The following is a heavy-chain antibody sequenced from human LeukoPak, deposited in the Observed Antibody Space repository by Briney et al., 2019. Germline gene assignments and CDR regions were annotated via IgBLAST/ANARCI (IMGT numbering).Heavy chain of an antibody. V-gene: IGHV4-39*07. CDR2: IYYSGST. J-gene: IGHJ4*02. CDR3: ARGFRGASFDY. Sequence: SETLSLTCTVSGGSISSSSYYWGWIRQPPGRGLEWIGSIYYSGSTYYNPSLKSRVTISVDTSKNQFSLKLRSVTAADTAVYYCARGFRGASFDYWGQGTLVTVSS. D-gene: IGHD1-26*01. CDR1: GGSISSSSYY.